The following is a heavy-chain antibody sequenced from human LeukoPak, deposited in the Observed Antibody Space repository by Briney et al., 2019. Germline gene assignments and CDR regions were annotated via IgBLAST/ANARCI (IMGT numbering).Heavy chain of an antibody. D-gene: IGHD2-21*01. CDR3: ARGDYYYSGMDV. CDR2: IHTAGDT. Sequence: PGGSLRLSCAASGFTISNYDMHWVRQKPGKGLEWVSTIHTAGDTYYPDSVKGRFAISRENVKNSLSLQMNSLRARDTAVYYCARGDYYYSGMDVWGQGTTVTVSS. V-gene: IGHV3-13*01. CDR1: GFTISNYD. J-gene: IGHJ6*02.